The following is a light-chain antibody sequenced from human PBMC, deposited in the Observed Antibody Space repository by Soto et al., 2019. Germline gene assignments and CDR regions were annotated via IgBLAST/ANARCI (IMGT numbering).Light chain of an antibody. CDR3: QVWDSSSDHYV. CDR1: NIGSKS. Sequence: SYELTQPPSVSVAPGQTARITCGGNNIGSKSVHWYQQKPGQAPVLVVYDDSGRPSGIPERFSGSNTGNSATLTISRVEAGDEADYYCQVWDSSSDHYVFGTATKVTVL. CDR2: DDS. J-gene: IGLJ1*01. V-gene: IGLV3-21*02.